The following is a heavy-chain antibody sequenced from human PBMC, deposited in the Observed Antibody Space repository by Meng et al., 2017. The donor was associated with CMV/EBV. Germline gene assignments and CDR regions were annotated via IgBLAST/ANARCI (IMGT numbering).Heavy chain of an antibody. CDR3: TVDYGGNNRVGS. CDR1: GFNFRDHP. V-gene: IGHV3-49*03. Sequence: GESLKISCTPSGFNFRDHPVSWHRQAPGRGLEWVGFIRTRDHGGTAEHAAPARGRFAMSRDDSKSIAYLQMNSLKTDDTAVYYCTVDYGGNNRVGSWGQGALVTVSS. CDR2: IRTRDHGGTA. D-gene: IGHD4-23*01. J-gene: IGHJ5*02.